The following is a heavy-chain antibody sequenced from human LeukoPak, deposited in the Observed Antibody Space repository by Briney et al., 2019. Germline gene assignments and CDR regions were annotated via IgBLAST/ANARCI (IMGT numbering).Heavy chain of an antibody. CDR2: LSGSGGST. CDR1: GFTFSSYA. CDR3: AREPLGNPGTDY. Sequence: PGGSLRLSCAASGFTFSSYAMSWVRQAPGKGLEWVSALSGSGGSTYYADSVKGRFTISRDNAKNSLYLQMNSLRAEDTAVYYCAREPLGNPGTDYWGQGTLVTVSS. J-gene: IGHJ4*02. D-gene: IGHD1-14*01. V-gene: IGHV3-23*01.